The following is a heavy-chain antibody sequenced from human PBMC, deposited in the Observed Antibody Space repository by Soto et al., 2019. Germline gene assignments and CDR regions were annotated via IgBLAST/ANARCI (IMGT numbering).Heavy chain of an antibody. CDR1: GFTFSSYA. CDR2: ISGSGGST. J-gene: IGHJ6*04. D-gene: IGHD3-22*01. Sequence: EVQLLESGGGLVQPGGSLRLSCAASGFTFSSYAMSWVRQAPGKGLEWVSAISGSGGSTYYADSVKGRFTISRDNSKNPLYLQMNSLIAEDTAVYYCAKDRVVISYYYGMDVWGKGTTVTVSS. CDR3: AKDRVVISYYYGMDV. V-gene: IGHV3-23*01.